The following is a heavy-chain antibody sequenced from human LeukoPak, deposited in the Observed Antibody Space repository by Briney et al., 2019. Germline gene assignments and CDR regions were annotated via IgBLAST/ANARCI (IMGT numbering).Heavy chain of an antibody. Sequence: PGGSLRLSCAASGFTVSSNYMSWVRQAPGKGLEWVSVIYSGGSTYYADSVKGRLTISRDNSKNTLYLQMNSLRAEDTAVYYCAREEDSSSWYIAFDIWGQGTMVTVSS. D-gene: IGHD6-13*01. CDR3: AREEDSSSWYIAFDI. CDR1: GFTVSSNY. J-gene: IGHJ3*02. CDR2: IYSGGST. V-gene: IGHV3-66*01.